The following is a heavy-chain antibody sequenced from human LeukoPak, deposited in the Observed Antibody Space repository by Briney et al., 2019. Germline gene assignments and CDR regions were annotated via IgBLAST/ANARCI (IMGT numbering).Heavy chain of an antibody. CDR2: IYHSGSA. CDR3: ARGGSGSYRPFDP. V-gene: IGHV4-30-2*01. D-gene: IGHD3-10*01. Sequence: SQTLSLTCAVSGGSFSSGGYSWSWIRQPPGKGLEWIVYIYHSGSAYDNPSLKRRVTMSLDRSTNQFSLKVNSVTAADTAVYYCARGGSGSYRPFDPWGRGTLVTVSS. J-gene: IGHJ5*02. CDR1: GGSFSSGGYS.